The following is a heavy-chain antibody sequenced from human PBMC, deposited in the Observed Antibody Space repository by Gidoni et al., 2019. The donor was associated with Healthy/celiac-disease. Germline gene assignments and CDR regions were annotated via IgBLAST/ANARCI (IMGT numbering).Heavy chain of an antibody. V-gene: IGHV3-66*01. CDR1: GFTVSSTD. D-gene: IGHD2-15*01. CDR2: IYSGGRT. CDR3: ARDPGGNLDY. Sequence: EVQLVESGGGLVQPGGSVRLSWAVSGFTVSSTDMSWVRQAPGKGLEWFSVIYSGGRTYYAYSVKGRFTISRDNSETTLYLQMSSLRADDTAVYYCARDPGGNLDYWGQGTLVTVSS. J-gene: IGHJ4*02.